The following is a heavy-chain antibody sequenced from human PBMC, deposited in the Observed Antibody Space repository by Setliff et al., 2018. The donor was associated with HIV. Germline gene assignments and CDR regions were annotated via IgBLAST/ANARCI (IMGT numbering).Heavy chain of an antibody. J-gene: IGHJ3*02. CDR2: ISGSGGST. Sequence: GESLKISCAASGFTFSSYAMSWVRQAPGKGLEWVSAISGSGGSTYYADSVKGRFTISRDNSKNTLYLQMNSLRAEDTAVYYCAKDKLAAFDIWGQGTMVTVSS. D-gene: IGHD1-1*01. CDR3: AKDKLAAFDI. V-gene: IGHV3-23*01. CDR1: GFTFSSYA.